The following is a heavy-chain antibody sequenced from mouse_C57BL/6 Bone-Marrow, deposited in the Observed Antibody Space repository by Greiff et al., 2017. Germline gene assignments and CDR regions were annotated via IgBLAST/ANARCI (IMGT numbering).Heavy chain of an antibody. V-gene: IGHV1-74*01. CDR3: AIDVGYFDY. CDR2: IHPSDSDT. Sequence: QVQLQQPGAELVKPGASVKVSCTASGFTFTSYWMHWVKQRPGQGLEWIGRIHPSDSDTNYNQKFKGKATLTVDKSSGTAYMQLSSLTSEDSAVYDCAIDVGYFDYWGQGTTLTVSS. CDR1: GFTFTSYW. J-gene: IGHJ2*01.